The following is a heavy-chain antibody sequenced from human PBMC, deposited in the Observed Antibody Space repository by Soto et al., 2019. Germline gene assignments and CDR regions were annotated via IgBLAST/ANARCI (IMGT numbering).Heavy chain of an antibody. CDR1: GGSISSGGYY. Sequence: PSETLCVPCTFYGGSISSGGYYWSGIRQHPGKGLEWIGYIYYSGITYYNPSLKSRVTISVDTSKNQFSLKLSSVTAADTAVYYCARGGYKTGYFDYWGQGTLVTVSS. D-gene: IGHD1-1*01. CDR2: IYYSGIT. V-gene: IGHV4-31*03. J-gene: IGHJ4*02. CDR3: ARGGYKTGYFDY.